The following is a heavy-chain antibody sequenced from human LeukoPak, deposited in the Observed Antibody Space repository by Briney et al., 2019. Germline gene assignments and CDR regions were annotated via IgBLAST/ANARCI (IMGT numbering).Heavy chain of an antibody. CDR2: IYYSGST. CDR3: ARVKRGGYYYDSSGYYRYFDY. Sequence: SETLSLTCTVSGGSISSYYWSWIRQPPGKGLEWIGYIYYSGSTNYDPSLKSRVTISVDTSKNQFSLKLSSVTAADTAVYYCARVKRGGYYYDSSGYYRYFDYWGQGTLVTVSS. D-gene: IGHD3-22*01. CDR1: GGSISSYY. V-gene: IGHV4-59*01. J-gene: IGHJ4*02.